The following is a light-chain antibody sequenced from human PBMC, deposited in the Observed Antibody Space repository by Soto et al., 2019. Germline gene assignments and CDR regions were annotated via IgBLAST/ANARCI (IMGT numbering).Light chain of an antibody. J-gene: IGKJ5*01. Sequence: IVVTQSPATLSVSPGERAILSCRDSQSVSNNLAWYQQRPGQAPRLLIYGASTRATGIPARFSGSGSGTELSITITGLKSEDFETYYCQQYYSYPITFGQGTRLDIK. CDR2: GAS. CDR3: QQYYSYPIT. V-gene: IGKV3D-15*01. CDR1: QSVSNN.